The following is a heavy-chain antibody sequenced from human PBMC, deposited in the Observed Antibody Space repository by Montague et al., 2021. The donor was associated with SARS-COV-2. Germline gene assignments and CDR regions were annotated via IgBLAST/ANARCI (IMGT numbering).Heavy chain of an antibody. CDR2: IYYRGIT. D-gene: IGHD5-24*01. V-gene: IGHV4-59*01. J-gene: IGHJ5*02. CDR3: AREDRWNGIDP. CDR1: GGSISSDY. Sequence: SETLSLTCSVSGGSISSDYWSWIRQSPGKGLEWIGYIYYRGITNYNPSLKSRVTFSVDTSKNQFSLKLISVTAADTAVYFCAREDRWNGIDPWGQGVLVTVSS.